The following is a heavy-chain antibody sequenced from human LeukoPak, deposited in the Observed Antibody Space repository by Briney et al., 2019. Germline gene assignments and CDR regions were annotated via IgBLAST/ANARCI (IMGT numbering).Heavy chain of an antibody. CDR2: INPNSGST. CDR3: ARDPLDTGTFDI. D-gene: IGHD5-18*01. J-gene: IGHJ3*02. Sequence: GASVKVSCKASGYTFTGYYMHWVRQAPGQGLEWMGWINPNSGSTNYAQKFQGRVTMTRDTSISTAYMELSRLRSDDTAVYYCARDPLDTGTFDIWGQGTMVTVSS. CDR1: GYTFTGYY. V-gene: IGHV1-2*02.